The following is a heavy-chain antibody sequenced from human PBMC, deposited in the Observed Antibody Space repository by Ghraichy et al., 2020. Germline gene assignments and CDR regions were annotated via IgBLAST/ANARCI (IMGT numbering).Heavy chain of an antibody. D-gene: IGHD7-27*01. CDR1: GFIFSRYW. J-gene: IGHJ4*02. CDR2: IKDDGGEK. Sequence: GGSLRLSCAASGFIFSRYWMSWVRQAPGKGLEWVSNIKDDGGEKYFLDSVRRRFTISRDNAKNSLFLQMNNLRAEDTGVYYCARDLGLGSPSDYWGQGTVVTVSS. V-gene: IGHV3-7*01. CDR3: ARDLGLGSPSDY.